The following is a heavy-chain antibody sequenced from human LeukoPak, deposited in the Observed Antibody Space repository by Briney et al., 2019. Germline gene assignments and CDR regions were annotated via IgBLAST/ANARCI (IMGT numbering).Heavy chain of an antibody. CDR3: ARQTYYYDS. J-gene: IGHJ4*02. V-gene: IGHV4-30-2*01. CDR1: GGSISSGGYY. D-gene: IGHD3-22*01. CDR2: IYHSGST. Sequence: SETLSLTCTVSGGSISSGGYYWSWIRQPPGKGLEWIGYIYHSGSTYYNPSLKSRVTISVDRSKSQFSLKLSSVTAADTAVYYCARQTYYYDSWGQGTLVTVSS.